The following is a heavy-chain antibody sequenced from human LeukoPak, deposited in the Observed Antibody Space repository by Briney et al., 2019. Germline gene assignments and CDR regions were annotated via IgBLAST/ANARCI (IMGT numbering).Heavy chain of an antibody. V-gene: IGHV1-18*04. D-gene: IGHD2-2*01. CDR3: ARFSDCSSTSCYYRGSYYFDY. Sequence: ASVKVSCKASGCTFTDNYMHWLRQAPGQGLEWMGWISAYNGNTNYAQKLQGRVTMTTDTSTSTAYMELRSLRSDDTAVYYCARFSDCSSTSCYYRGSYYFDYWGQGTLVTVSS. J-gene: IGHJ4*02. CDR1: GCTFTDNY. CDR2: ISAYNGNT.